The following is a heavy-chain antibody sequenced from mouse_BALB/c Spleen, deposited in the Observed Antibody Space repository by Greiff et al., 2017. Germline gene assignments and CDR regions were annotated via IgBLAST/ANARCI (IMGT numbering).Heavy chain of an antibody. V-gene: IGHV5-17*02. D-gene: IGHD2-4*01. Sequence: EVKLVESGGGLVQPGGSRKLSCAASGFTFSSFGTHWVRQAPEKGLEWVAYISSGSSTIYYADTVKGRFTISRDNPKNTLFLQMTSLRSEDTAMYYCAVYYDYDGYYAMDYWGQGTSVTVSS. J-gene: IGHJ4*01. CDR3: AVYYDYDGYYAMDY. CDR1: GFTFSSFG. CDR2: ISSGSSTI.